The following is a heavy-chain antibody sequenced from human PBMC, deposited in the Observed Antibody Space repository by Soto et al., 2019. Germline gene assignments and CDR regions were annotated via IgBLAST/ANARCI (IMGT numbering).Heavy chain of an antibody. Sequence: SETLSLTCTVSGGSVTSGTYYWSWIRQPPGKGLEWIGYIFYTGSTNYNPSLKSRVTIALDTSKNQFSLTLTSVTAADTAVYYCASSLGSGNYYNIPASWGQGILVTVSS. V-gene: IGHV4-61*01. CDR1: GGSVTSGTYY. J-gene: IGHJ5*01. CDR3: ASSLGSGNYYNIPAS. D-gene: IGHD3-10*01. CDR2: IFYTGST.